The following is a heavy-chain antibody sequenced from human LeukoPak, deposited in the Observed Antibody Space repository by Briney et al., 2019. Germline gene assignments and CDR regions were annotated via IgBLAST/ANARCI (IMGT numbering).Heavy chain of an antibody. CDR1: GGTFSSYA. CDR3: ARDPASYYDILTGYFHGAFDI. CDR2: IIPILGIA. V-gene: IGHV1-69*04. J-gene: IGHJ3*02. D-gene: IGHD3-9*01. Sequence: ASVKVSCKASGGTFSSYAISWVRQAPGQGLEWMGRIIPILGIANYAQKFQGRVTITADKSTSTAYMELSSLRSEDTAVYYCARDPASYYDILTGYFHGAFDIWGQGTMVTVSS.